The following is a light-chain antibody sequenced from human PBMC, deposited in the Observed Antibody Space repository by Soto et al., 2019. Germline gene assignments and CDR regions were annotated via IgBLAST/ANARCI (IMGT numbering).Light chain of an antibody. CDR1: SSDVGGYNS. CDR2: DVS. CDR3: SSYTNANSLV. Sequence: QSVLTQPASVSGSPGQSITISCTGTSSDVGGYNSVSWYQQHPDKAPKLMIFDVSNRPSGISDRFSGSKSGNTASLTISGLQAEDEADYYCSSYTNANSLVFGGGTQLTVL. J-gene: IGLJ2*01. V-gene: IGLV2-14*03.